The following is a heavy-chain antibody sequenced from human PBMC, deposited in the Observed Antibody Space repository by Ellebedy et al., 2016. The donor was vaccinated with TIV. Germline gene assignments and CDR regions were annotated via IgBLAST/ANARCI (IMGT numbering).Heavy chain of an antibody. V-gene: IGHV3-30*18. J-gene: IGHJ4*02. CDR3: AKGRRMVYSTGGLDY. CDR2: ISYDGSNK. CDR1: GFTFSSYG. D-gene: IGHD2-8*01. Sequence: PGGSLRLSCAASGFTFSSYGMHWVRQAPGKGLEWVAVISYDGSNKYYADSVKGRFTISRDNSKNTLFLQMNSLRAEDTAVYYCAKGRRMVYSTGGLDYWGQGTLVTVSS.